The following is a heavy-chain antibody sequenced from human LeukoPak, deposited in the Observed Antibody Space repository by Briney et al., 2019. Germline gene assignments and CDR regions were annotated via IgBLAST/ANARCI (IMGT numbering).Heavy chain of an antibody. CDR2: ISGSGGST. J-gene: IGHJ4*02. Sequence: AGGSLRLSCAASGFTFSSYAMSWVRQAPGEGLEWVSAISGSGGSTYYADSVKGRFTISRDNSKNTLYLQMNSLRAEDTAVYYCAKEKMGATRYFDYWGQGTLVTVSS. V-gene: IGHV3-23*01. CDR3: AKEKMGATRYFDY. CDR1: GFTFSSYA. D-gene: IGHD1-26*01.